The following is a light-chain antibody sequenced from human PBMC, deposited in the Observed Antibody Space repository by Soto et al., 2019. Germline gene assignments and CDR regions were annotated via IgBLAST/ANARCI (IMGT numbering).Light chain of an antibody. CDR1: QSISNF. J-gene: IGKJ4*01. V-gene: IGKV3-11*01. Sequence: EIVLTQSPATLSLSSGERATLSCRTSQSISNFLAWYQQKPGQPPRLLIYDASIRAAGFPARFSGSGSGTDFTLTINNLEPEDFAVYFCHQRSSWPLTFGGGTKVEIK. CDR2: DAS. CDR3: HQRSSWPLT.